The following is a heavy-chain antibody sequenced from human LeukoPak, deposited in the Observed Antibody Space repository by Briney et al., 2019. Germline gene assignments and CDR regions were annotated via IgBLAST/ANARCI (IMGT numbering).Heavy chain of an antibody. D-gene: IGHD5-12*01. CDR1: GFSFSDYA. J-gene: IGHJ4*02. CDR3: ARTFWDKSNGYDYFFDY. Sequence: PGRSLRLSCAASGFSFSDYAMHWVRQAPGNGLEWVTVISFDGSAKYYSDSVKGRLTISRDNSKNTLYLQMNSLGVEDTAVYYCARTFWDKSNGYDYFFDYWGQGSLVTVSS. CDR2: ISFDGSAK. V-gene: IGHV3-30*04.